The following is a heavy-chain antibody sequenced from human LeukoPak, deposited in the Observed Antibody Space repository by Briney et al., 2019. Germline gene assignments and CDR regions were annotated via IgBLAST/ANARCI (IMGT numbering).Heavy chain of an antibody. CDR1: GFTFSSYS. CDR2: ISSSSYI. V-gene: IGHV3-21*01. D-gene: IGHD3/OR15-3a*01. CDR3: ARDFRPEGLSPFDP. Sequence: PGGSLRLSCAASGFTFSSYSMNWVRQAPGKGLEWVSSISSSSYIYYADSVKGRFTISRDNAKNSLYLQMNSLRAEDTAVYYCARDFRPEGLSPFDPWGQGTLVTVSS. J-gene: IGHJ5*02.